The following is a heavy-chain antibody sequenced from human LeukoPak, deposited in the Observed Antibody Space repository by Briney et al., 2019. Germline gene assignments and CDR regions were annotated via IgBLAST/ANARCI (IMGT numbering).Heavy chain of an antibody. J-gene: IGHJ5*02. CDR3: ARHAAVEGSSGWSPLWWFDP. CDR2: MRLCGST. Sequence: PSETLSLTCTVSGGSIRSYYWSWVRQPPATGTEWIGYMRLCGSTKHNPYLKSRVTISGDTSKSQFSLKLSSVTAADTAVYYCARHAAVEGSSGWSPLWWFDPWGQGTLVTVSS. V-gene: IGHV4-59*08. CDR1: GGSIRSYY. D-gene: IGHD6-19*01.